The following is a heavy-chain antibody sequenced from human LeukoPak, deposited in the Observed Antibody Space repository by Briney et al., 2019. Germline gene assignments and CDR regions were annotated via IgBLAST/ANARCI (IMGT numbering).Heavy chain of an antibody. CDR2: VHYSGGT. CDR3: ARSEVSSTIDWFDP. V-gene: IGHV4-39*07. Sequence: PSETLSLTCIVSGGSISSITSLTYYWNWIRQSPGTGLEWIGSVHYSGGTYYNPSLKSRVTISVDTSKNQFSLKLSSVTAADTAVYYCARSEVSSTIDWFDPWGQGTLVTVSS. J-gene: IGHJ5*02. CDR1: GGSISSITSLTYY. D-gene: IGHD5/OR15-5a*01.